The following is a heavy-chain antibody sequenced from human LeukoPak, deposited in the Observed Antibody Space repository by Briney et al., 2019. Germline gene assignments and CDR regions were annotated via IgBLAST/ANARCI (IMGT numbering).Heavy chain of an antibody. CDR3: ARAYYDTSSYGLDY. Sequence: SETLSLTCTVSGDSISSATYYWSWIRQHPGNGLEWIGYISYNGNTYYSSSLKNRVTISADTSKNQFSLKLNSVGAPDTAVYYCARAYYDTSSYGLDYWGQGILVTVSS. J-gene: IGHJ4*02. D-gene: IGHD3-22*01. V-gene: IGHV4-31*03. CDR1: GDSISSATYY. CDR2: ISYNGNT.